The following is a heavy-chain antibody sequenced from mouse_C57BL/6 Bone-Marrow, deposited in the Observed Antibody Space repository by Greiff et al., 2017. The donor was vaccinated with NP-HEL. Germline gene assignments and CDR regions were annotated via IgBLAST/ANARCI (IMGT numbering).Heavy chain of an antibody. D-gene: IGHD4-1*01. CDR2: IRNKANNHAT. CDR3: TRATGKLCAY. J-gene: IGHJ3*01. V-gene: IGHV6-6*01. CDR1: GFSFSDAW. Sequence: EVKLQESGGGLVQPGGSMKLSCAASGFSFSDAWMAWVRQSPEKGLEWVAEIRNKANNHATYYAESVKGRFPISRDDSKSSVYLQMNSLRAEDTGIYNCTRATGKLCAYWGQGTLVTVSA.